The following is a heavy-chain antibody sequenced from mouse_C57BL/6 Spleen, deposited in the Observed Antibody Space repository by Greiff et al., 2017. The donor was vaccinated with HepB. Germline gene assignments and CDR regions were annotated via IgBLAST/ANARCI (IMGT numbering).Heavy chain of an antibody. CDR3: AAHGRGASYWYIEV. J-gene: IGHJ1*03. D-gene: IGHD1-1*01. Sequence: VQLQQPGAELVKPGASVKMSCKASGYTFTSYWITWVKQRPGQGLEWIGDIYPGSGSTNYNEKFKSKATLTVDTSSSTAYMQLSSLTSEDSAVSYCAAHGRGASYWYIEVWGTESTVT. CDR1: GYTFTSYW. V-gene: IGHV1-55*01. CDR2: IYPGSGST.